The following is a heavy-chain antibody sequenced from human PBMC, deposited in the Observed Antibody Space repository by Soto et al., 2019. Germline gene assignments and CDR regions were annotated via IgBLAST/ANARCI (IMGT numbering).Heavy chain of an antibody. Sequence: QVQLVESGGGVVQPGRSLRLSCAASGFTFSSYAMHWVRQAPGKGLEWVAVISYDGSNKYYADSVKGRFTISRDNSKNTLYLQMNSLRAEDTAVYYCARGRSSGYFDYWGQGTLVTVSS. J-gene: IGHJ4*02. D-gene: IGHD6-19*01. CDR2: ISYDGSNK. V-gene: IGHV3-30-3*01. CDR1: GFTFSSYA. CDR3: ARGRSSGYFDY.